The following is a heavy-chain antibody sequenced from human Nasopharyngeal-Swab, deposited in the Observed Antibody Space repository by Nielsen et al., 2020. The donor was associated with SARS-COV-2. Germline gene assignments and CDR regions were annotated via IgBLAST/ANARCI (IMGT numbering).Heavy chain of an antibody. CDR3: AGQLGATTAFDI. J-gene: IGHJ3*02. Sequence: GESLKISCAASGFTFRSYAMYWVRQAPGKGLEWVAVISYDGSDQYYADSVKGRFTISRDNSKNTLYLQMNSLRVEDTAVYYCAGQLGATTAFDIWGQGRMVTVSS. CDR1: GFTFRSYA. D-gene: IGHD1-26*01. V-gene: IGHV3-30*04. CDR2: ISYDGSDQ.